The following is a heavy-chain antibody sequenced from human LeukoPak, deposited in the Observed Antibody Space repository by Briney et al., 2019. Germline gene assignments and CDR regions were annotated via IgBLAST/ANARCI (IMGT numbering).Heavy chain of an antibody. J-gene: IGHJ4*02. CDR2: IKSGDRSI. CDR1: EFTFFYYE. D-gene: IGHD2-15*01. CDR3: ARGGRCSGDNCYATLYDY. V-gene: IGHV3-48*03. Sequence: GGPLKLPVPTSEFTFFYYEWIWFRQAPGKGLEWVSYIKSGDRSIYYADSVKGRFTISRDDAKNSLYLQMNGLRPEDTAIYYCARGGRCSGDNCYATLYDYWGQGTVVTVSS.